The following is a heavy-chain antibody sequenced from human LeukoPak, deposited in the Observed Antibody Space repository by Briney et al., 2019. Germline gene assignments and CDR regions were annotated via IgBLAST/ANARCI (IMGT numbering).Heavy chain of an antibody. CDR3: ATDAGSSGFPRAGVDY. CDR1: GITFSTYT. J-gene: IGHJ4*02. Sequence: GGSLRLSCAASGITFSTYTMNWVRQAPGKGLEWVSSISSSSSYIYYADSVKGRFTISRDNAKNSLYLQMNSLRAEDTAVYYCATDAGSSGFPRAGVDYWGQGTLVTVSS. CDR2: ISSSSSYI. D-gene: IGHD3-22*01. V-gene: IGHV3-21*01.